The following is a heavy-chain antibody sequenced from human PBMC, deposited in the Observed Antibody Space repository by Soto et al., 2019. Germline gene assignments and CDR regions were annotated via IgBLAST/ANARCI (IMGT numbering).Heavy chain of an antibody. V-gene: IGHV4-31*03. CDR2: ISNSGRT. CDR3: ARADYSTGSYYPDY. Sequence: QVQLQESGPGLVKPSQTLSLTCTVSGGSVRRGNYYWSWIRQFPGKGLEWIGYISNSGRTHYNPSLMSRITRLVDTSQNQFFLELRSVTAADTALYYCARADYSTGSYYPDYWGQGTLVTVSS. CDR1: GGSVRRGNYY. D-gene: IGHD3-10*01. J-gene: IGHJ4*02.